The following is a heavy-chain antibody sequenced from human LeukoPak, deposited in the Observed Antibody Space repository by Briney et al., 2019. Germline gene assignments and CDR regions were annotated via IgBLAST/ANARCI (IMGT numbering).Heavy chain of an antibody. CDR3: AKDRIPYSDSSGYRFDY. V-gene: IGHV3-23*01. J-gene: IGHJ4*02. Sequence: PGGSLRLSCAASGFPFSSYAMSWVRQAPGKGLEWVSAISGSGGRTYYADSVKGRFTISRDNSKNTLYLQMNSLRAEDTAVYYCAKDRIPYSDSSGYRFDYWGQGTLVTVSS. CDR2: ISGSGGRT. CDR1: GFPFSSYA. D-gene: IGHD3-22*01.